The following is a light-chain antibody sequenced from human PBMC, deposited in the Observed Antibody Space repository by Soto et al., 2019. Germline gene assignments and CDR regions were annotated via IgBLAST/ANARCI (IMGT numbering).Light chain of an antibody. J-gene: IGLJ1*01. V-gene: IGLV2-11*01. CDR3: CSYAGSYTGV. Sequence: QSVLTQPRSVSGSPGQSVTISCTGSSGDVGGYDYVSWYQHHPGKAPKLMIFDVSKRPSGVPDRFSGSKSGNTASLTISGLQPEDEADYYCCSYAGSYTGVFGTGTKVTVL. CDR1: SGDVGGYDY. CDR2: DVS.